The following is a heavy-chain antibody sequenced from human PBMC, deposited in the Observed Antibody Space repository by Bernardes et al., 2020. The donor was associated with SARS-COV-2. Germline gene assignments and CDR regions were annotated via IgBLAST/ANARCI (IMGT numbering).Heavy chain of an antibody. D-gene: IGHD3-10*01. Sequence: SVKVSCKASGGTFSSSAINWVRQAPGQGLEWMGGIIPLFGTPNYAQRFQGRVTITADESTTTAYMELSSLKSEDTAVYYCARDFGSANRAYYYTYWGQGTLVTVSS. CDR1: GGTFSSSA. CDR3: ARDFGSANRAYYYTY. V-gene: IGHV1-69*13. CDR2: IIPLFGTP. J-gene: IGHJ4*02.